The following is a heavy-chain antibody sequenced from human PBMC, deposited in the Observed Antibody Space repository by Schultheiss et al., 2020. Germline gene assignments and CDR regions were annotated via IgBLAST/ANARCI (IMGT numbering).Heavy chain of an antibody. D-gene: IGHD6-6*01. J-gene: IGHJ6*04. CDR1: GFTFDDYA. CDR2: ISSSSSYI. CDR3: ARDCIDDASSSHPCYGMDV. V-gene: IGHV3-21*01. Sequence: GGSLRLSCAASGFTFDDYAMSWVRQAPGKGLEWVSSISSSSSYIYYADSVKGRFTISRDSAKDSLYLQMHSLRAEDTAMYYCARDCIDDASSSHPCYGMDVWGKGTTVTVSS.